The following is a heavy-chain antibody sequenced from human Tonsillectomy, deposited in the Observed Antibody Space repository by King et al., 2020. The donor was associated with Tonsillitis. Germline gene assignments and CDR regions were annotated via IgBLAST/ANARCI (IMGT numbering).Heavy chain of an antibody. Sequence: VQLQQWGAGLLKPSETLSLTCAVYGGSFSGYYWSWIRQPPGKGLEWIGEINHSEITNYNPSLKSRVTISVDTSKNQFSLKLTSVTAADTAVYYCARGDYTYGRFDYWGQGTLDTVSS. V-gene: IGHV4-34*01. J-gene: IGHJ4*02. CDR2: INHSEIT. CDR3: ARGDYTYGRFDY. CDR1: GGSFSGYY. D-gene: IGHD5-18*01.